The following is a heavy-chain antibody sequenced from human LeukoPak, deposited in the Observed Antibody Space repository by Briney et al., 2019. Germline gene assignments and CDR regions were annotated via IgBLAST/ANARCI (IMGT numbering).Heavy chain of an antibody. CDR1: GYTFTNYG. D-gene: IGHD3-10*01. V-gene: IGHV1-18*01. J-gene: IGHJ5*02. Sequence: ASVKVSCKASGYTFTNYGISWVRQAPGQGLEWMGWISVYNGNTNYAQKFQGRVTMTTDTSASTAYMELRSLRSDDTAVYYCARDGFRYFGSGSYYVGSWFDPWGQGTLVTVSS. CDR3: ARDGFRYFGSGSYYVGSWFDP. CDR2: ISVYNGNT.